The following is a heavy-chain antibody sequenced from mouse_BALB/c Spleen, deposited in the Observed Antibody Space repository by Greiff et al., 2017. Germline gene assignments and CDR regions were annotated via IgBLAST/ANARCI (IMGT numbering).Heavy chain of an antibody. Sequence: EVQRVESGPGLVKPSQSLSLTCSVTGYSITSGYYWNWIRQFPGNKLEWMGYISYDGSNNYNPSLKNRISITRDTSKNQFFLKLNSVTTEDTATYYCARGQLLYAMDYWGQGTSVTVSS. CDR1: GYSITSGYY. CDR3: ARGQLLYAMDY. V-gene: IGHV3-6*02. J-gene: IGHJ4*01. CDR2: ISYDGSN. D-gene: IGHD2-1*01.